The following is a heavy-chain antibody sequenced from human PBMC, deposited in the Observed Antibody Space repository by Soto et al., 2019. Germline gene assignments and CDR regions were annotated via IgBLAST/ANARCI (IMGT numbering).Heavy chain of an antibody. CDR2: IYTSGST. V-gene: IGHV4-4*07. Sequence: QVQLQESGPGLVKPSETLSLTCTVSGGSISSYYWSWIRQPAGKGLEWIGRIYTSGSTNYNPSLKSRVTMSVDTSKNQFSLKLSSVTAADTAVYYCARDIPRDYDFWSGYSPFDYWGQGTLVTVSS. D-gene: IGHD3-3*01. CDR1: GGSISSYY. CDR3: ARDIPRDYDFWSGYSPFDY. J-gene: IGHJ4*02.